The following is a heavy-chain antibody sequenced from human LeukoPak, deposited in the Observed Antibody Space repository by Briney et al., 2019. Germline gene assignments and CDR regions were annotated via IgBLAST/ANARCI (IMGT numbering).Heavy chain of an antibody. CDR2: ISHGGVYK. CDR1: GFTFSNYA. Sequence: PGGSLRLSCAASGFTFSNYAMHWVRHAPGTGLQWGADISHGGVYKYYAESVKGRFTISRDNSKNTLYLQMDSLRTEDTAVYYCARTDNYDHSPPFDYWGQGTLVTVSS. CDR3: ARTDNYDHSPPFDY. V-gene: IGHV3-30*04. D-gene: IGHD4-11*01. J-gene: IGHJ4*02.